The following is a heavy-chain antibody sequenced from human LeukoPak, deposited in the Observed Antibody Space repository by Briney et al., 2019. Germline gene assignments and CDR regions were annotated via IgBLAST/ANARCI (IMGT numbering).Heavy chain of an antibody. CDR2: ISGSGGTT. J-gene: IGHJ4*02. V-gene: IGHV3-23*01. D-gene: IGHD1-26*01. Sequence: GGSLRLSCAASGFTFSSYAMSWVRQAPGKGLEWVSGISGSGGTTYYADSVKGRFTISRDNSKNTLYLQMNSLRAEDTAVYYCAKAYGGVGGALLEQWGQGTPVSVSS. CDR1: GFTFSSYA. CDR3: AKAYGGVGGALLEQ.